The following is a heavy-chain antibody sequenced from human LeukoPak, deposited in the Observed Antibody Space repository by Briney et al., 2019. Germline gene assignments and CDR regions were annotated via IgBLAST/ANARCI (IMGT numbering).Heavy chain of an antibody. CDR3: AKDFDVGGYSGYDAGLFDY. J-gene: IGHJ4*02. Sequence: PGGSLRLSCTASGFTLSSYEMSWIRQAPGKGLEWVSSIDYSGGSTYYADSVKGRFTISRDNSKNTLYLQMNSLRAEDTAVYYCAKDFDVGGYSGYDAGLFDYWGQGTLVTVSS. CDR1: GFTLSSYE. V-gene: IGHV3-23*01. D-gene: IGHD5-12*01. CDR2: IDYSGGST.